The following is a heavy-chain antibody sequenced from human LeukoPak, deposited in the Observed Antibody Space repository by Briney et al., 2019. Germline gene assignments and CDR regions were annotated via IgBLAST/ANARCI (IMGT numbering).Heavy chain of an antibody. CDR3: ARGSSTLTSKTTFDY. J-gene: IGHJ4*02. V-gene: IGHV3-30-3*01. CDR1: GVTFNNYA. D-gene: IGHD4-17*01. CDR2: ISYDGSNK. Sequence: GGSLRLSCAASGVTFNNYAMHWVRQAPGKGLEWVGVISYDGSNKHYADSVKGRFTISRDNSKNTLYLQMNSLRGEDTAVYYCARGSSTLTSKTTFDYWGQGTLVTVSS.